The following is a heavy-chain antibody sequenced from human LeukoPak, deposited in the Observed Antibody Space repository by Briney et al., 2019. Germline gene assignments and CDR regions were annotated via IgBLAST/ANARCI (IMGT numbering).Heavy chain of an antibody. CDR1: GFTFSSYA. J-gene: IGHJ4*02. CDR2: IKQDGSEK. V-gene: IGHV3-7*01. Sequence: GGSLRLSCAASGFTFSSYAMSWVRRAPGKGLEWVANIKQDGSEKFYVDSVKGRFTISRDNAKNSLYLQMNSLRAEDTAVYYCATDLRFLEWALSDYFDYWGQGTLVTVSS. D-gene: IGHD3-3*01. CDR3: ATDLRFLEWALSDYFDY.